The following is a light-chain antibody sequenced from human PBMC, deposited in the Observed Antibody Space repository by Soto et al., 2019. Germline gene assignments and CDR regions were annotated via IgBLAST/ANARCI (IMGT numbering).Light chain of an antibody. V-gene: IGKV1-39*01. Sequence: DIQMTQSPSTLSGSVGDRVTLTCRASQSINSHLIWYQQKPGKAPKLLIYATSVLQNGVPSRFSGSGSGTDFTLTISSLQFEDSATYFCQQSYNSPRTFGPGTKVDIK. CDR2: ATS. J-gene: IGKJ1*01. CDR1: QSINSH. CDR3: QQSYNSPRT.